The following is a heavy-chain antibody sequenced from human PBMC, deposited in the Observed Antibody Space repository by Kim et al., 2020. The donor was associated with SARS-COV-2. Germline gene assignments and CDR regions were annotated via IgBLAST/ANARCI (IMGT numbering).Heavy chain of an antibody. D-gene: IGHD4-4*01. CDR3: ARGPNYSPFDY. Sequence: KYYADSVRGRFTNPRDNDKNSLYLQMNSLRAEDTAVYYCARGPNYSPFDYWGQGTLVTVSS. J-gene: IGHJ4*02. V-gene: IGHV3-7*04. CDR2: K.